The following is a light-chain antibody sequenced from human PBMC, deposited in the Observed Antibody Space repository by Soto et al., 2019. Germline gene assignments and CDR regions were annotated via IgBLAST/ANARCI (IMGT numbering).Light chain of an antibody. CDR3: QQYNTYWT. CDR1: QSISYW. CDR2: DAS. J-gene: IGKJ1*01. V-gene: IGKV1-5*01. Sequence: DIQMTQSPSTLSASLGDRVTITCRASQSISYWLAWFQQKPGKTPKVLIYDASSLESGVPSRFSGSGSGTEFTLTISSLQPDDFATYYCQQYNTYWTFGPGTKVDIK.